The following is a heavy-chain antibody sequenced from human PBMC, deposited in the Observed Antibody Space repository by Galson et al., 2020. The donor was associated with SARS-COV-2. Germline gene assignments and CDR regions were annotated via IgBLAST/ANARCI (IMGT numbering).Heavy chain of an antibody. J-gene: IGHJ4*02. CDR2: ITSSSSYT. CDR3: ARDGISVIFTYLDY. V-gene: IGHV3-21*01. Sequence: GGSLRLSCAASGFTFSTYTMNWVRQAPGKGLEWVSSITSSSSYTYYADSVKGRFTISRDNAKNSLYLQMNSLRAEDTAVYYCARDGISVIFTYLDYWGQGNLVTVSS. CDR1: GFTFSTYT. D-gene: IGHD3-9*01.